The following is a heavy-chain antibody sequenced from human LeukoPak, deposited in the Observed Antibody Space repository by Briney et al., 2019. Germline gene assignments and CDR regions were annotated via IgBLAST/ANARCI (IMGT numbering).Heavy chain of an antibody. V-gene: IGHV1-69*06. D-gene: IGHD5-12*01. CDR2: IIPIFGTA. J-gene: IGHJ4*02. Sequence: ASVKVSCKASGGTFSSYAISWVRQAPGQGLEWMGGIIPIFGTANYAQKFQGRVTITADKSTSTAYMELSSLRSEDTAVYYCARANGARGYSDYVPLPDYWGQGTLVTVSS. CDR1: GGTFSSYA. CDR3: ARANGARGYSDYVPLPDY.